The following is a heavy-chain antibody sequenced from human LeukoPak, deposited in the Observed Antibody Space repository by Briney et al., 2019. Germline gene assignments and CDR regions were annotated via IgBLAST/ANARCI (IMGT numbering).Heavy chain of an antibody. V-gene: IGHV3-11*06. CDR1: GFTFSDYY. J-gene: IGHJ6*04. CDR3: ARGKQGYCSSTSCPMGYYGMDV. D-gene: IGHD2-2*01. CDR2: ISSSSSYT. Sequence: GGSPRLSCAASGFTFSDYYMSWIRQAPGKGLEWVSYISSSSSYTNYADSVKGRFTISRDNAKNSLYLQMNSLRAEDTAVYYCARGKQGYCSSTSCPMGYYGMDVWGKGTTVTVSS.